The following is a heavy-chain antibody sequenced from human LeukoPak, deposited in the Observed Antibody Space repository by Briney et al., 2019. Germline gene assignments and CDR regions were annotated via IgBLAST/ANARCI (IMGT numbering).Heavy chain of an antibody. CDR2: INPNSGGT. CDR3: ARGGGFLDPTYYFDY. V-gene: IGHV1-2*02. J-gene: IGHJ4*02. Sequence: ASVKVSCKASGYTFTSYGISWVRQAPGQGLEWMGWINPNSGGTNYAQKFQGRVTMTRDTSISTAYMELSRLRSDDTAVYYCARGGGFLDPTYYFDYWGQGTLVTVSS. CDR1: GYTFTSYG. D-gene: IGHD3-3*01.